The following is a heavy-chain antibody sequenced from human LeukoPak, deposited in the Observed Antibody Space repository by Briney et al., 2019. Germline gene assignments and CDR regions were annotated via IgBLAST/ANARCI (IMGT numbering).Heavy chain of an antibody. V-gene: IGHV4-34*01. CDR1: GGSFSGYY. J-gene: IGHJ4*02. CDR2: INHSGST. CDR3: ARVMYYDYVWGSYRSYYFDY. Sequence: ETLSLTCAVYGGSFSGYYWSWIRQPPGKGLEWIGEINHSGSTNYNPSLKSRVTISVDTSKNQFSLKLSSVTAADTAVYYCARVMYYDYVWGSYRSYYFDYWGQGTLVTVSS. D-gene: IGHD3-16*02.